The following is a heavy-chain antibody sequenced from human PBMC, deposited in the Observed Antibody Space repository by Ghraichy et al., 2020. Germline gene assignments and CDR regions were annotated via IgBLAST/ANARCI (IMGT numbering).Heavy chain of an antibody. D-gene: IGHD3-22*01. V-gene: IGHV3-23*01. Sequence: GGSLRLSCAASGFTFSSYAMSWVRQAPGKGLEWVSAISGSGGSTYYADSVKGRFTISRDNSKNTLYLQMNSLRAEDTAVYYCAKDPGGDTYYYDSSGYNWGQGTLVTLSS. CDR3: AKDPGGDTYYYDSSGYN. CDR2: ISGSGGST. CDR1: GFTFSSYA. J-gene: IGHJ4*02.